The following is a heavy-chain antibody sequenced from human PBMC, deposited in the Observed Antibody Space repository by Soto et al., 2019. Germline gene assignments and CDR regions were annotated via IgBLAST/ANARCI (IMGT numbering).Heavy chain of an antibody. CDR3: TRPNDNGDYDWYFDL. V-gene: IGHV3-73*01. D-gene: IGHD4-17*01. J-gene: IGHJ2*01. CDR2: IRNKVNNYAT. CDR1: GLRLSDSA. Sequence: GGSLRLSCAASGLRLSDSALHLVRQASGKGLEWVGRIRNKVNNYATIYAASVKGRFTISRDDSKNTVYLHMISLKTEDTAVYYCTRPNDNGDYDWYFDLWGRGAPVTVSS.